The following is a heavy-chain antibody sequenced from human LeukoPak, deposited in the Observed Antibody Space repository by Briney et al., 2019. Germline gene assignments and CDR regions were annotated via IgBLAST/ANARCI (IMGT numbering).Heavy chain of an antibody. Sequence: GGSLRLSCAASGFTFSSYAMSWVRQAPGKGLEWVSAISGSGGSTYYADSVKGRFTISRDNSKNTLYLQMNSLRAEDTAVYYCAKVPHFIIAAAGTIWFDPWGQGTLVTVSS. J-gene: IGHJ5*02. CDR2: ISGSGGST. CDR1: GFTFSSYA. D-gene: IGHD6-13*01. CDR3: AKVPHFIIAAAGTIWFDP. V-gene: IGHV3-23*01.